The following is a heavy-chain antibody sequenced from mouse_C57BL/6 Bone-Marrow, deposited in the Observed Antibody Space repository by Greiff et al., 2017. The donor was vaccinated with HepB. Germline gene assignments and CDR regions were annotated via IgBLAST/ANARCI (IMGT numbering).Heavy chain of an antibody. Sequence: EVQRVESGPGLVKPSQSLSLTCSVTGYSITSGYYWNWIRQFPGNKLEWMGYISYDGSNNYNPSLKNRISITRDTSKNQFFLKLNSVTTEDTATYYCARDDYDISFDYWGQGTTLTVSS. CDR3: ARDDYDISFDY. CDR1: GYSITSGYY. V-gene: IGHV3-6*01. J-gene: IGHJ2*01. CDR2: ISYDGSN. D-gene: IGHD2-4*01.